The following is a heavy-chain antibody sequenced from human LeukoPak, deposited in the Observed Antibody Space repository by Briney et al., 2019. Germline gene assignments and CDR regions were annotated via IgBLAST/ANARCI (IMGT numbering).Heavy chain of an antibody. Sequence: SETLSLTCTVSGYSISSGYYWGCIRQPPGKGLEWIGSIYHSGITYYNPSLKSRVTISVDTSKNQFSLKLSSVTAADTAVYYCARGFGTMVRGVIHAGPFDPWGQGTLVTVSS. V-gene: IGHV4-38-2*02. CDR1: GYSISSGYY. CDR2: IYHSGIT. D-gene: IGHD3-10*01. CDR3: ARGFGTMVRGVIHAGPFDP. J-gene: IGHJ5*02.